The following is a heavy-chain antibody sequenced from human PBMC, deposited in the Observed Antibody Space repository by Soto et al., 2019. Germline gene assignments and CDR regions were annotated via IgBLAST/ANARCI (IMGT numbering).Heavy chain of an antibody. CDR2: IHYSGNT. Sequence: SETLSLTCTVSARSISSCDYYWSWIRHPPGKGLEWIGYIHYSGNTNYNPSLKSRLSMSVDTSKNQFSLRLTSVTAADTAFYYCARMNQLAPKRNDFDIWGLGTMVTVSS. V-gene: IGHV4-61*08. D-gene: IGHD2-2*01. CDR3: ARMNQLAPKRNDFDI. J-gene: IGHJ3*02. CDR1: ARSISSCDYY.